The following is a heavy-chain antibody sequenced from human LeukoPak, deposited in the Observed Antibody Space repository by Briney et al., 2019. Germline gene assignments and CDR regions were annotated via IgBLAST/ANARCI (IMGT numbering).Heavy chain of an antibody. V-gene: IGHV3-30-3*01. CDR1: GFTFSSYA. Sequence: GGSLRLSCAASGFTFSSYAMHWVRQAPGKGLEWVAVISYDGSNKYYADSVKGRFTISRDNSKNTLYLQMNSLRAEDTAVYYCARERLVIIEDWGQGALVTVSS. CDR3: ARERLVIIED. D-gene: IGHD3-9*01. J-gene: IGHJ4*02. CDR2: ISYDGSNK.